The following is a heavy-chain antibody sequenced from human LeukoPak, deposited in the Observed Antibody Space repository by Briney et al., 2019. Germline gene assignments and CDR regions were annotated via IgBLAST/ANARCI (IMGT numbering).Heavy chain of an antibody. J-gene: IGHJ4*02. D-gene: IGHD3-10*01. CDR2: INPNSGGT. V-gene: IGHV1-2*02. CDR3: ARNMVRGVIITAPGY. CDR1: GYTFTSYD. Sequence: ASVKVSCKASGYTFTSYDINWVRQATGQGLEWMGWINPNSGGTNYAQKFQGRVTMTRDTSISTAYMELSRLRSDDTAVYYCARNMVRGVIITAPGYWGQGTLVTVSS.